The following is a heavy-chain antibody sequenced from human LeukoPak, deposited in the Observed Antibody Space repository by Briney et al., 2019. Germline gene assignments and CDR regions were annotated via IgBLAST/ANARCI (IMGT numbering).Heavy chain of an antibody. D-gene: IGHD6-19*01. V-gene: IGHV4-39*01. CDR3: ASRSSGWYAGSFDY. Sequence: SETLSLTCAVYGGSFSSYYWGWIRQPPGKGLEWIGSIYYSGSTYYNPSLKSRVTISVDTSKNQFSLKLSSVTAADTAVYYCASRSSGWYAGSFDYWGQGTLVTVSS. CDR1: GGSFSSYY. J-gene: IGHJ4*02. CDR2: IYYSGST.